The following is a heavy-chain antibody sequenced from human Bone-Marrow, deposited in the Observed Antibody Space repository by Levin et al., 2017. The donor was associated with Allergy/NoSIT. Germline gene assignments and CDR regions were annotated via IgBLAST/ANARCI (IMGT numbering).Heavy chain of an antibody. Sequence: GGSLRLSCVASGFSFEDYMMHWVRQAPGKGLEWVSLISWDGTTRHYAGSVKGRFSISRDNRENSLYLEMNSLTTEDTALYYCSKGGNSGALEYWGHGTLVTVSS. CDR2: ISWDGTTR. CDR3: SKGGNSGALEY. J-gene: IGHJ4*01. CDR1: GFSFEDYM. V-gene: IGHV3-43*01. D-gene: IGHD6-25*01.